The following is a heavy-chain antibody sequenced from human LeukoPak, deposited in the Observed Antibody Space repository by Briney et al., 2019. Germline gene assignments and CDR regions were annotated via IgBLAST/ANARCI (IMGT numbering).Heavy chain of an antibody. CDR2: INSDGSST. J-gene: IGHJ4*02. CDR1: GFTFSSDW. CDR3: ANGLWLQWGDY. V-gene: IGHV3-74*01. Sequence: GGSLKLSCAASGFTFSSDWMHWVRQAPGKGLVWVSRINSDGSSTAYADSVKGRFTVSRDNSKTTLYLQMNSLRAEDTAVYYCANGLWLQWGDYWGQGTLVSVSS. D-gene: IGHD5-18*01.